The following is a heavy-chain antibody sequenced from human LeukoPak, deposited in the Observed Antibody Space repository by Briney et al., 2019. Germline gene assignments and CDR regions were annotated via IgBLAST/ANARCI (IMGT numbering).Heavy chain of an antibody. CDR1: DFTFSNFG. CDR3: ARTAVAGTLRWFDL. CDR2: IRYDGSNN. J-gene: IGHJ5*02. Sequence: GGSLRLSCVASDFTFSNFGMHWVRQAPGKGLERLSFIRYDGSNNYHADSVKGRFSISRDNSKNTLHLQMNTLRPDDTAVYYCARTAVAGTLRWFDLWGQGTLVIVSS. V-gene: IGHV3-30*02. D-gene: IGHD6-19*01.